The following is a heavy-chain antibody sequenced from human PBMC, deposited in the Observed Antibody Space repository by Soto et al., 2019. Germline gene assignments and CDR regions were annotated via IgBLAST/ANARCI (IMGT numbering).Heavy chain of an antibody. V-gene: IGHV4-61*05. CDR1: NGSISSRSSY. Sequence: ASETLSLTCIVSNGSISSRSSYWGWIRQTPGKGLEWIGYIYYSGNTNYNPSLKSRVTISVDTSKNQFSLKLSSVTAADTAVYYCARATTFLHPPYYYYGMDVWGQGTTVTVSS. D-gene: IGHD3-3*02. J-gene: IGHJ6*02. CDR2: IYYSGNT. CDR3: ARATTFLHPPYYYYGMDV.